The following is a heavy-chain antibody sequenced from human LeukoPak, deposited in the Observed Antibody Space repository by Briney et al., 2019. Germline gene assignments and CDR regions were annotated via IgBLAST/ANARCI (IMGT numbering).Heavy chain of an antibody. CDR3: AREIYDSSGYYYR. V-gene: IGHV4-4*07. Sequence: SETLSLTCTESGGSISSYYWSWIRQPAGKGLEWIGRIYTSGSTNYNPSLKSRVTMSVDTSKNQFCLKLSSVTAADTAVYCCAREIYDSSGYYYRWGQGTLVTVSS. CDR1: GGSISSYY. D-gene: IGHD3-22*01. CDR2: IYTSGST. J-gene: IGHJ5*02.